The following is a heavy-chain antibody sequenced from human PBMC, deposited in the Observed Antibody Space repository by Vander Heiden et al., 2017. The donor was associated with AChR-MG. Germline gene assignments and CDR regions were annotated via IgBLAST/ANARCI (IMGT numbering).Heavy chain of an antibody. J-gene: IGHJ4*02. V-gene: IGHV4-39*01. CDR3: ANVRLGEGLQY. D-gene: IGHD4-4*01. CDR1: GASISTNVYF. Sequence: QLQLHESGPGLVKPSETLSLTCTVSGASISTNVYFWAWLRQTPEKGLEWIGSMSYTGISSYYNPSLQSRVTISGDMSNNQFSLRLTSVTAADTAVYYCANVRLGEGLQYWGQGALVTAS. CDR2: MSYTGISS.